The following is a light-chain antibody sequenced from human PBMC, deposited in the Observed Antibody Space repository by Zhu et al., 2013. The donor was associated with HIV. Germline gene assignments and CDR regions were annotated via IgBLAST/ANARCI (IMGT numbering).Light chain of an antibody. J-gene: IGKJ3*01. Sequence: IQMTQSPSTLSASVGDRVTITCRASQSISTWLAWYQQKPGKAPKLLIYKASTLESGVPSRFSGSGSGREFTLTISSLQPEDFATYFCQQYNSYSHPFTFGPGTTVDFK. CDR1: QSISTW. V-gene: IGKV1-5*03. CDR2: KAS. CDR3: QQYNSYSHPFT.